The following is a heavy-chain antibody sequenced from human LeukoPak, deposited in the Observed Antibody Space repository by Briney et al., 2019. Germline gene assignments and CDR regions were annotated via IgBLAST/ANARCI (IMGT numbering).Heavy chain of an antibody. D-gene: IGHD6-13*01. CDR3: TRVFVGDEYSSSGY. V-gene: IGHV3-74*01. J-gene: IGHJ4*02. CDR2: INSDGSST. CDR1: GFTFRRYY. Sequence: PGGSLRLSCAASGFTFRRYYMHWVRQAPGKGLVWVSRINSDGSSTTYADSVKGRFTISRDNAKNTLYLQMNSLKVEDTAVYYCTRVFVGDEYSSSGYWGQGTLVTVSS.